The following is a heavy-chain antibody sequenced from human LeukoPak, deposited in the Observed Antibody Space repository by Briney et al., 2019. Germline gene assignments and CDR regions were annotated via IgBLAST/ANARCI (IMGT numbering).Heavy chain of an antibody. V-gene: IGHV3-7*03. CDR3: ARSSYSGSSSV. Sequence: GGSLRLSCAVSGFTFSGFWMSWSRQAPGKGLEWVASINSDGSEGYYADVVKGRFTISRDNAKNSLYLQINSLRAEDTAVYYCARSSYSGSSSVWGQGTMVTVSS. D-gene: IGHD6-6*01. J-gene: IGHJ3*01. CDR1: GFTFSGFW. CDR2: INSDGSEG.